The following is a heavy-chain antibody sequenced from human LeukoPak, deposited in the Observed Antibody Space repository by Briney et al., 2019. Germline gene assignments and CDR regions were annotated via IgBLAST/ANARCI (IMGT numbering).Heavy chain of an antibody. D-gene: IGHD3-3*01. Sequence: SETLSLTCAVYGGSFSGYYWSWIRQPPGKGLEWIGEINHSGSTNYNPSLKSRVTISVDTSKNQFSLKLSSVTAADTAVYYCARENTYYDAGHWGQGTLVTVSS. CDR1: GGSFSGYY. J-gene: IGHJ4*02. CDR3: ARENTYYDAGH. V-gene: IGHV4-34*09. CDR2: INHSGST.